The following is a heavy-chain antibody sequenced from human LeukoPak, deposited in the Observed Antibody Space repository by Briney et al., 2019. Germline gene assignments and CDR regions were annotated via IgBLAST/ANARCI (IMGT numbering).Heavy chain of an antibody. CDR1: GGSISSYY. V-gene: IGHV4-59*01. CDR2: IYYSGST. D-gene: IGHD3-3*01. CDR3: ARDYDFWSGYDAFDI. Sequence: SETLSLTCTVSGGSISSYYWSWIRQPPGKGLEWIGYIYYSGSTNYNASLKSRVTISVDTSKNQFSLKLSSVTAADTAVYYCARDYDFWSGYDAFDIWGQGTMVTVSS. J-gene: IGHJ3*02.